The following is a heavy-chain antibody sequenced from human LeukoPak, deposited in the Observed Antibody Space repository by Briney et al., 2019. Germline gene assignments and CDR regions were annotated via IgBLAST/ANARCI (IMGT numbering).Heavy chain of an antibody. Sequence: GGTLRLSCAAAAFTFNTISMNWDPQAPGKGLEWVSSTSSSSRYFYYADSVKGRFTISRDKTTDYLYLQMQSLRAADTAVYDCARDREYTDYLHNWFGPWGQGIMVTVAT. CDR2: TSSSSRYF. J-gene: IGHJ5*02. V-gene: IGHV3-21*01. D-gene: IGHD4-11*01. CDR3: ARDREYTDYLHNWFGP. CDR1: AFTFNTIS.